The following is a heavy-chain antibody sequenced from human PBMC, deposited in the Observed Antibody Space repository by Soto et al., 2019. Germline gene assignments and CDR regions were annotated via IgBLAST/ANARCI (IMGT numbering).Heavy chain of an antibody. J-gene: IGHJ4*02. Sequence: PGGSLRLSCATSGFTFTSYALSWVRQAPGKGLEWVSGISASGGSTPYADSVKGRFTTSRDNSKSTLYLQMNSLRVEDTAVYYCAKGYTGDRGYDFFDYWGQGTLVTVSS. D-gene: IGHD5-12*01. V-gene: IGHV3-23*01. CDR1: GFTFTSYA. CDR2: ISASGGST. CDR3: AKGYTGDRGYDFFDY.